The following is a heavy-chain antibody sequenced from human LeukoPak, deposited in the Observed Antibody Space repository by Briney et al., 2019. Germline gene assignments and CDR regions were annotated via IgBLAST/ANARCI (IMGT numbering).Heavy chain of an antibody. CDR1: GGSISNYY. Sequence: SETLSLTCTVSGGSISNYYWDWIRQPPGKRMQWIGYIYYSGGTNYNPSLKSRVTISADTSKNQFSLKLSSVTAADTAIYYCARHEGYYHDSSGPNYAFDIWGRGTMVTVSS. D-gene: IGHD3-22*01. J-gene: IGHJ3*02. V-gene: IGHV4-59*08. CDR3: ARHEGYYHDSSGPNYAFDI. CDR2: IYYSGGT.